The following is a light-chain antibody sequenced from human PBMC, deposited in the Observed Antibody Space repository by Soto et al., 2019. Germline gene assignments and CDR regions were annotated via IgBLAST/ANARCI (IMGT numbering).Light chain of an antibody. J-gene: IGLJ1*01. Sequence: QPVLTQPASMSGSPGQSITISCTGTRSDIGTYNYLSWYQQHPGKAPRLVISDVSNRPSGVSNRFSGSKSGNTASLTITVLQSEDEADYYCMSYTTPSSFVFGSGTKLTVL. CDR1: RSDIGTYNY. CDR2: DVS. CDR3: MSYTTPSSFV. V-gene: IGLV2-14*03.